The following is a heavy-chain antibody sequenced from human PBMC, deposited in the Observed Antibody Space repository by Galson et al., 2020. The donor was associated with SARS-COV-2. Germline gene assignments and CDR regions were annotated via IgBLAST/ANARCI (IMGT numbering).Heavy chain of an antibody. J-gene: IGHJ1*01. CDR3: ARGEGSTWTTSYFQH. D-gene: IGHD6-13*01. CDR2: ISPSADTT. V-gene: IGHV1-46*01. CDR1: GYIFTTYY. Sequence: ASVKVSCKASGYIFTTYYIHWVRQAPGQGLEWMGVISPSADTTTYAQNIQGRVTMTRDTSTSTVYMELRSLRSDDTALYYCARGEGSTWTTSYFQHWGQGTLVTVSS.